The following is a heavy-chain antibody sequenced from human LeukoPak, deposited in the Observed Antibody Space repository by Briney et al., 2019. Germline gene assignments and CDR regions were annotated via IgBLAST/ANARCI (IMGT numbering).Heavy chain of an antibody. J-gene: IGHJ4*02. CDR3: ARDRAGKTVTHLIDY. Sequence: GASVKVSCKASGYSFTGYYMHWVRQAPGQGLEWMGWINPDSGGTYYAQNFQGRAIMTRDTSSSTGYMELSSLRSDDTAVYYCARDRAGKTVTHLIDYWGQGTLVTVSS. V-gene: IGHV1-2*02. CDR1: GYSFTGYY. CDR2: INPDSGGT. D-gene: IGHD4-17*01.